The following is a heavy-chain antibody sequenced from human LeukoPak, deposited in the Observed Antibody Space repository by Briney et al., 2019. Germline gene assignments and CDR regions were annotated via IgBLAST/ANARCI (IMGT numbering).Heavy chain of an antibody. V-gene: IGHV1-46*01. CDR3: ARVMVVPAATGGYYYYMDV. CDR2: INPSGGST. Sequence: ASVKVSCKASGYTFTSYYMHWVRQAPGQGLEWMGIINPSGGSTSYAQKFQGRVTMTRDTSKNQFSLKLSSVTAADTAVYYCARVMVVPAATGGYYYYMDVWGKGTTVAVSS. J-gene: IGHJ6*03. CDR1: GYTFTSYY. D-gene: IGHD2-2*01.